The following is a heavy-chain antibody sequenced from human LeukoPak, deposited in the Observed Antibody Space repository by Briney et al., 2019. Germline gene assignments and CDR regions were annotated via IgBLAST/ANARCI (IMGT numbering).Heavy chain of an antibody. V-gene: IGHV4-39*07. CDR1: GGSISSSSYY. CDR2: FYYSGST. CDR3: ARERFGEYYYYYGMDV. J-gene: IGHJ6*02. Sequence: SETLSLTCTVSGGSISSSSYYWGWIRQPPGKGLEWIGSFYYSGSTYYNPSLKSRVTISVDTSKNQFSLKLSSVTAADTAVYYCARERFGEYYYYYGMDVWGQGTTVTVSS. D-gene: IGHD3-10*01.